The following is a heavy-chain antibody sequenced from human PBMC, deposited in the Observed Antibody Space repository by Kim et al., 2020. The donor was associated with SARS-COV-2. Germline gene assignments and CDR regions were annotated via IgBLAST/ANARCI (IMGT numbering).Heavy chain of an antibody. CDR3: ARRHSSPHNWFDP. V-gene: IGHV1-18*01. Sequence: YAQKPQGRSTMTTDTATDTAYMELRSLRSDDTAVYYCARRHSSPHNWFDPWGQGTLVTVSS. J-gene: IGHJ5*02. D-gene: IGHD6-13*01.